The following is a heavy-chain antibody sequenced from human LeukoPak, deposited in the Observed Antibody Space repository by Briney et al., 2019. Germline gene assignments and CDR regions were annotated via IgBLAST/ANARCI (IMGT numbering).Heavy chain of an antibody. CDR1: GFTFSSYG. Sequence: PGGSLRLSCAASGFTFSSYGMHWVRQAPGKGLEWVTFIRYDGSNKNYADSVKGRFTISRDNSKNTLYLQMNSLRPEDTAMYYCAKVGRYYDFWSGYYDNWYFDLWGRGALVTVSS. D-gene: IGHD3-3*01. J-gene: IGHJ2*01. CDR3: AKVGRYYDFWSGYYDNWYFDL. V-gene: IGHV3-30*02. CDR2: IRYDGSNK.